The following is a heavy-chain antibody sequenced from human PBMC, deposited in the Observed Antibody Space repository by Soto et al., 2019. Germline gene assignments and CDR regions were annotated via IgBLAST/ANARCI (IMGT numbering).Heavy chain of an antibody. V-gene: IGHV1-69*02. J-gene: IGHJ5*02. D-gene: IGHD2-2*01. CDR1: GGAFSSYT. CDR3: ARGFVVVPAAMRAWFDP. Sequence: CKASGGAFSSYTISWVRQAPGQGLEWMGRIIPILGIANYAQKFQGRVTITADKSTSTAYMELSSLRSEDTAVYYCARGFVVVPAAMRAWFDPWGQGTLVTVSS. CDR2: IIPILGIA.